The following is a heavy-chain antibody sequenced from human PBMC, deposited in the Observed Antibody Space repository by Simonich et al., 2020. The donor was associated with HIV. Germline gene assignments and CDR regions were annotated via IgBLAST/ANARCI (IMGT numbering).Heavy chain of an antibody. CDR2: INPTPGGT. V-gene: IGHV1-2*02. Sequence: QVHLVQSGAEVKKPGASVKVSCKASGYSFTSHGISWVRQAPGQGLEWMGWINPTPGGTNYAQKLQGRVTMTRDTSINTAYMELSRLRSDDTAVYFCARDRDWGWDYWGQGTLISVSS. D-gene: IGHD3-16*01. J-gene: IGHJ4*02. CDR3: ARDRDWGWDY. CDR1: GYSFTSHG.